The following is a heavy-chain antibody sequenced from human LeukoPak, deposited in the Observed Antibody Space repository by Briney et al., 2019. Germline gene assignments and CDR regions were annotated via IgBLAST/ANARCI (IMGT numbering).Heavy chain of an antibody. CDR1: GFTLSGYW. D-gene: IGHD4-17*01. CDR2: IYSGGST. J-gene: IGHJ4*02. CDR3: ARGATVTTFDY. Sequence: GGSLRLSCAASGFTLSGYWMSWVRQAPGKGLEWVSVIYSGGSTYFADSVKGRFTISRDNSKNTLYLQMNSLRAEDTAVYYCARGATVTTFDYWGQGTLVTVSS. V-gene: IGHV3-66*01.